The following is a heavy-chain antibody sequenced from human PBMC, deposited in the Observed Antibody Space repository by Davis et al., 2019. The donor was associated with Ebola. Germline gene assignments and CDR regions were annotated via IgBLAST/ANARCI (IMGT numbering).Heavy chain of an antibody. J-gene: IGHJ3*02. D-gene: IGHD4-17*01. CDR2: ITNSGRYT. V-gene: IGHV3-11*06. CDR1: GFTVSDYY. Sequence: GESLKISCAASGFTVSDYYMTWIRQVPGKGLEWVSYITNSGRYTNYADSVKGRFTISRDNSKNTLYLQMNSLRAEDTAIYYCARGAYGDYIVKAFDIWGQGTKVTVSS. CDR3: ARGAYGDYIVKAFDI.